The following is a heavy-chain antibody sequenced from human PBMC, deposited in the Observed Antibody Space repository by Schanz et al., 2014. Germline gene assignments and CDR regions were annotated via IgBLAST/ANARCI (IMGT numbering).Heavy chain of an antibody. J-gene: IGHJ4*02. V-gene: IGHV3-66*01. CDR1: GFSISDHT. Sequence: EVQLVESGGGLVQPGGSLRLSCAASGFSISDHTMRWDRQAPGKGLEPVSVTYLGGNTDYADSVKGRFTISRDDSKTTLHLQMNSLRSEDTAIYFCARDQASTHWGQGTPVTVSS. CDR3: ARDQASTH. CDR2: TYLGGNT.